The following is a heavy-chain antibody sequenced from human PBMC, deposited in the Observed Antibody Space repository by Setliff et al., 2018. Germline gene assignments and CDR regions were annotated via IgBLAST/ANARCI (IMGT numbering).Heavy chain of an antibody. CDR1: GYTFTSYG. V-gene: IGHV1-69*10. CDR2: IIPILGIA. CDR3: ASLSGGELWSHYGMDV. J-gene: IGHJ6*02. Sequence: ASVKVSCKASGYTFTSYGISWVRQAPGQGLEWMGWIIPILGIANYAQKFQGRVTITADESTSTAYMELSSLRSEDTAVYYCASLSGGELWSHYGMDVWGQGTTVTVSS. D-gene: IGHD5-18*01.